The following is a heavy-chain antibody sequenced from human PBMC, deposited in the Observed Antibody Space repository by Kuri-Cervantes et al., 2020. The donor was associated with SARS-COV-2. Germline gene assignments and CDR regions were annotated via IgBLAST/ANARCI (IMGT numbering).Heavy chain of an antibody. J-gene: IGHJ3*02. CDR1: GFTFSSYA. V-gene: IGHV3-23*01. D-gene: IGHD1-26*01. Sequence: ETLSLTCAASGFTFSSYAMSWVRQAPGKGLEWVSAISGSGGSTYYADSVKGRLTISRDNSKNTLYLQMNSLRAEDTAVYYCAKGPVGATGAFDIWGQGTMVTVSS. CDR3: AKGPVGATGAFDI. CDR2: ISGSGGST.